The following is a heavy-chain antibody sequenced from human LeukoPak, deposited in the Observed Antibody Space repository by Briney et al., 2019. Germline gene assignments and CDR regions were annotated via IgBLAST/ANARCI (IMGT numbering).Heavy chain of an antibody. D-gene: IGHD3-22*01. CDR1: GFTFSSYS. CDR2: ISSSSSYI. CDR3: ARRYYDSSGYYYAGEGYRYYYFDY. V-gene: IGHV3-21*01. J-gene: IGHJ4*02. Sequence: GGSLRLSCAASGFTFSSYSMNWVRQAPGKGLEWVSSISSSSSYIYYADSVKGRFTISRDNAKNSLYLQMNSLRAEDTAVYYCARRYYDSSGYYYAGEGYRYYYFDYWGQGTLVTVSS.